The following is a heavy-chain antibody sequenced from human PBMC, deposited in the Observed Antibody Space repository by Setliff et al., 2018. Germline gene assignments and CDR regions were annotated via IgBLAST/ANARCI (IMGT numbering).Heavy chain of an antibody. D-gene: IGHD3-3*01. CDR3: ARDRDVSTIFGVVIPAASGLGY. CDR2: INPDSGAT. J-gene: IGHJ4*02. Sequence: SVQVSCKASGYTFTAYYMHWVRQAPGQGPEWMGWINPDSGATNFAQKFQGRVTMTRDTSTTTAYMDLNSLRSDDTATYFCARDRDVSTIFGVVIPAASGLGYWGQGTLVTVSS. V-gene: IGHV1-2*02. CDR1: GYTFTAYY.